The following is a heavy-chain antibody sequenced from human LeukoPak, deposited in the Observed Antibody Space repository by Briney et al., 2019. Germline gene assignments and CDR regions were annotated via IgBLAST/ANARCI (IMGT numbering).Heavy chain of an antibody. D-gene: IGHD2-2*02. Sequence: PGGSLRLPCAASGFTFSNAWVSWVRQAPGKGLEWVGRIKSKTDGGTTDYAAPVRGRFTISRDDSKNTLYLQMNSLKTENTAVYYCSTIAYCTSTTCYTFDYWGRGTLVTVSS. CDR2: IKSKTDGGTT. J-gene: IGHJ4*02. CDR1: GFTFSNAW. CDR3: STIAYCTSTTCYTFDY. V-gene: IGHV3-15*01.